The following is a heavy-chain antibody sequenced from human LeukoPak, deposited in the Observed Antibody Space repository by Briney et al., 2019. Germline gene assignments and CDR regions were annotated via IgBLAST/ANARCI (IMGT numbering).Heavy chain of an antibody. CDR2: IYDSGST. Sequence: SETLSLTCTVSGDSVSSSNYYWSWIRQPPGKGLEWIGYIYDSGSTYYNPSLKSRITISVDTSENRFSLKLSSVTATDTAVYYCARDCSGGSCYGAFDIWGQGTMVTVSS. D-gene: IGHD2-15*01. CDR1: GDSVSSSNYY. V-gene: IGHV4-30-4*01. J-gene: IGHJ3*02. CDR3: ARDCSGGSCYGAFDI.